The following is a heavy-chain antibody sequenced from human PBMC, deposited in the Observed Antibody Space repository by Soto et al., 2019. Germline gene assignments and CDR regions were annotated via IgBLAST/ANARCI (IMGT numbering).Heavy chain of an antibody. CDR1: GGSFSGYY. CDR2: INHSGST. CDR3: AGGTKSVVPPY. V-gene: IGHV4-34*01. Sequence: SETLSLTCAVYGGSFSGYYWSWIRQPPGKGLEWIGEINHSGSTNYNPSLKSRVTISVDTSKNQFSLKLSSVTAADTAVYYCAGGTKSVVPPYWGQGTLVTVSS. D-gene: IGHD2-15*01. J-gene: IGHJ4*02.